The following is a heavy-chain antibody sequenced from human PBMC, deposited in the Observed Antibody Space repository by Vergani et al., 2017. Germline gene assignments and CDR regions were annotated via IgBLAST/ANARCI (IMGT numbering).Heavy chain of an antibody. V-gene: IGHV1-69*04. D-gene: IGHD6-19*01. J-gene: IGHJ4*02. CDR3: ARRMWGIAVAGTDY. CDR1: GGTFSSYA. Sequence: QVQLVQSGAEVKKPGSSVKVSCKASGGTFSSYAISWVRQAPGQGLEWMGRIIPILGIANYAQKFQGRVTITADKSTSTAYMELSSLRSEDTAVYYWARRMWGIAVAGTDYWGQGTLVTVSS. CDR2: IIPILGIA.